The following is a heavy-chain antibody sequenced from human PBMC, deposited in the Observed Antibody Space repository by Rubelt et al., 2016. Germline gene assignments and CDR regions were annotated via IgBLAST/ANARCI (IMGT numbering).Heavy chain of an antibody. CDR3: ARQGDSSGYPADY. CDR2: IYYSGGT. D-gene: IGHD3-22*01. CDR1: GGSISSSSYY. V-gene: IGHV4-39*01. J-gene: IGHJ4*02. Sequence: QLQLQESGPGLVKPSETLSLTCTVSGGSISSSSYYWGWIRQPPGKGLEWIGSIYYSGGTYYNPSLKGRVTISVDTSKNQFSLKLSSVTAAETAVYYCARQGDSSGYPADYWGQGTLVTVSS.